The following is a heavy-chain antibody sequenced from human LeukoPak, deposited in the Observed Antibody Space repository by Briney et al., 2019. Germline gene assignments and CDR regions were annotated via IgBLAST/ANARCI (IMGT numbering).Heavy chain of an antibody. CDR1: GYSISSGYY. CDR3: ATIWFGESHQFDP. CDR2: IYHSGST. D-gene: IGHD3-10*01. J-gene: IGHJ5*02. Sequence: SETLSLTCTVSGYSISSGYYWGWIRQPPGKGLEWIGSIYHSGSTNYNPSLKSRVTISVDTSKNQFSLKLSSVTAADTAVYYCATIWFGESHQFDPWGQGTLVTVSS. V-gene: IGHV4-38-2*02.